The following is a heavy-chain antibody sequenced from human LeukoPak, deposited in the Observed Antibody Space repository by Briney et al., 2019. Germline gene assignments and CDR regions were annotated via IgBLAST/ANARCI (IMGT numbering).Heavy chain of an antibody. V-gene: IGHV4-39*01. J-gene: IGHJ5*02. CDR2: IYYGGST. CDR3: ARHDRLPSAGSRNCFDP. Sequence: SETLSLTCTVSGGSITSSSYYWGWIRQPPGKGLEWIGSIYYGGSTFYNPSLKSRVTTSVDTSKNQFSLNLSSVTAADTAVYFCARHDRLPSAGSRNCFDPWGQGTLVTVSS. D-gene: IGHD2-15*01. CDR1: GGSITSSSYY.